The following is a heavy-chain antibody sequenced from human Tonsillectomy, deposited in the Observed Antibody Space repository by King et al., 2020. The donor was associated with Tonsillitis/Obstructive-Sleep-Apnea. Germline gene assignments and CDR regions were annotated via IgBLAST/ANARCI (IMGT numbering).Heavy chain of an antibody. CDR1: GGSISMYF. CDR3: ARDVLMVRGIIGFDF. CDR2: IYYSGST. V-gene: IGHV4-59*01. Sequence: VQLQESGPGLVKSSETLSLTCTVSGGSISMYFWSWIRQPPGKGLEWIGSIYYSGSTNYKPSLKSRVTMSVDTSKKQFSLKLRSVTSADTAVYYCARDVLMVRGIIGFDFWGQGTAVTVSS. D-gene: IGHD2-8*01. J-gene: IGHJ4*02.